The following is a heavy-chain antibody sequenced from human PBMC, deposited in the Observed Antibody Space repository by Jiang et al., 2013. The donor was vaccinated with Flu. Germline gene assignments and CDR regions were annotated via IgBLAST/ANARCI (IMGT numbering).Heavy chain of an antibody. CDR2: IDPSDSYT. CDR3: ASSVGLAVVVKGEANPHDAFDI. CDR1: GYSFTSYW. Sequence: EVKKPGESLRISCKGSGYSFTSYWISWVRQMPGKGLEWMGRIDPSDSYTNYSPSFQGHVTISADKSISTAYLQWSSLKASDTAMYYCASSVGLAVVVKGEANPHDAFDIWGQGTMVTVSS. V-gene: IGHV5-10-1*01. J-gene: IGHJ3*02. D-gene: IGHD3-22*01.